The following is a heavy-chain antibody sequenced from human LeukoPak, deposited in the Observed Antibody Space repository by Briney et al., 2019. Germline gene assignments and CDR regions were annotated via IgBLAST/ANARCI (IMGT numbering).Heavy chain of an antibody. CDR1: GGSISSYY. Sequence: SETLSLTCTVSGGSISSYYWSWIRQPAGKGLEWIGRIYTSGSTNYNPSLKSRVTMSVDTSKNQFSLKLSSVTAADTAVYYCARDIVVVPAAMPGPGDYWYFDLWGRGTLVTVSS. D-gene: IGHD2-2*01. V-gene: IGHV4-4*07. CDR2: IYTSGST. CDR3: ARDIVVVPAAMPGPGDYWYFDL. J-gene: IGHJ2*01.